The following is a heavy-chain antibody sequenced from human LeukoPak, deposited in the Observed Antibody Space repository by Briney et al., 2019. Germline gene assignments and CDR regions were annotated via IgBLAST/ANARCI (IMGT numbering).Heavy chain of an antibody. CDR1: GGSFSDYY. J-gene: IGHJ4*02. CDR3: AKKRPLRGFDY. CDR2: ISGSGGST. Sequence: PSETLSLTCAVYGGSFSDYYWSWIRQAPGKGLEWVSAISGSGGSTYYADSVKGRFTISRDNSKNTLYLQMNSLRAEDTAVYYCAKKRPLRGFDYWGQGTLVTVSS. V-gene: IGHV3-23*01.